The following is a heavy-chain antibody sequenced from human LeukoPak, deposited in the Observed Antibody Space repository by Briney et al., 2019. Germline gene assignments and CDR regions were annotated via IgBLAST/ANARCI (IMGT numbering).Heavy chain of an antibody. CDR2: IYSSGST. CDR3: ARSDGYGLVGI. V-gene: IGHV4-59*12. Sequence: PSETLSLTCTVSGDSISSYYWSWIRQPPGKTLEWIGSIYSSGSTYYNPSLKSRVIILIDTSKNHFSLTLSSVTAADTAVYYCARSDGYGLVGIWGQGTMVTVSS. CDR1: GDSISSYY. J-gene: IGHJ3*02. D-gene: IGHD1-26*01.